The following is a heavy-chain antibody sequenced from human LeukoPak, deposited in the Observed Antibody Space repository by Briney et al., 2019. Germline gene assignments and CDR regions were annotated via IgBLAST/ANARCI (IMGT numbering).Heavy chain of an antibody. J-gene: IGHJ4*02. D-gene: IGHD5-18*01. V-gene: IGHV3-48*03. Sequence: SGGSLRLSCAAAGFTFSSYEMNWVRQAPGKGREWVSYISSSGSTIYYADSVKGRFTIYRDNANNSLYLQMNSLRAEDTAVYYCARGKSYGMGIFDYWGQGTLVTVSS. CDR3: ARGKSYGMGIFDY. CDR1: GFTFSSYE. CDR2: ISSSGSTI.